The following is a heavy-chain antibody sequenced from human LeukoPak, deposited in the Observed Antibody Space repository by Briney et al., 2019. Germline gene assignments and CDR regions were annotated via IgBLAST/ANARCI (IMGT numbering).Heavy chain of an antibody. J-gene: IGHJ6*02. D-gene: IGHD6-13*01. CDR3: ASRPSRKAAPPRSGMDV. V-gene: IGHV3-21*01. CDR2: ISSSSSSYI. Sequence: PGGSLRLSCAASGFTFSSYSMNWVRQAPGKGLEWVSSISSSSSSYIYYADSVKGRFTISRDNAKNSLYLQMNSLRAEDTAVYYCASRPSRKAAPPRSGMDVWGQGTTVTVSS. CDR1: GFTFSSYS.